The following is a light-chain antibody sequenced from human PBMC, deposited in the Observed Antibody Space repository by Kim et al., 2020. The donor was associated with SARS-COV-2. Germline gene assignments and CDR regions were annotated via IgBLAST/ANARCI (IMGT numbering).Light chain of an antibody. J-gene: IGLJ2*01. CDR1: SSDVGGYNY. CDR3: SLYAGSNNLV. Sequence: QSALTQPPSASGSPGQSVTISCTGTSSDVGGYNYVSWYQQHPGEAPKLMIYEVTKRPSGVPDRFSGSKSGNTASLTVSGLQAEDEADYYCSLYAGSNNLVFGGGTKLTVL. V-gene: IGLV2-8*01. CDR2: EVT.